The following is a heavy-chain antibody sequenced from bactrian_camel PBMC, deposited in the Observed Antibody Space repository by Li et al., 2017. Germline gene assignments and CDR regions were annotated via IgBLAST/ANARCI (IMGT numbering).Heavy chain of an antibody. CDR2: VISGGGST. J-gene: IGHJ4*01. D-gene: IGHD3*01. Sequence: VQLVESGGGSVQSGGSLRLSCAVSGYTYSSYAMSWVRQAPGKGLEWVSTVISGGGSTYYADSVKGRFTISLDTAKNTVYLQLNNLKPEDTAMYYCAAGMRSCGTWHSYDNIYRGQGTQVTVS. V-gene: IGHV3S40*01. CDR3: AAGMRSCGTWHSYDNIY. CDR1: GYTYSSYA.